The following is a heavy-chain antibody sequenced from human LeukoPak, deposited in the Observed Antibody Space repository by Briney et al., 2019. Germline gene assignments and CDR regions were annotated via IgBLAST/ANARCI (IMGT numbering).Heavy chain of an antibody. CDR1: GGSISSYY. Sequence: SETLSLTCTVSGGSISSYYWSWIRQPPGKGLEWIGYIYYSGSTNYNPSLKSRVTISVDTSKNQFSLKLSSVTAADTAVYYCARLHIPSGSYFRGWFDPWGQGTLVTVSS. V-gene: IGHV4-59*08. J-gene: IGHJ5*02. D-gene: IGHD1-26*01. CDR2: IYYSGST. CDR3: ARLHIPSGSYFRGWFDP.